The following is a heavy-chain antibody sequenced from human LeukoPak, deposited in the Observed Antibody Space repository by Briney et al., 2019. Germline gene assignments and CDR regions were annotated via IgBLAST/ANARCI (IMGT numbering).Heavy chain of an antibody. V-gene: IGHV1-8*01. CDR1: GYTFSTCD. J-gene: IGHJ4*02. Sequence: ASVKVSFKASGYTFSTCDINWVRQATGQGLEWIGWMNPNSGNTGFAHKFQGRVTMTRDTSINIAYMELSSLRSEDTAVYYCARVLGSIPHWVQGTLVTVSS. CDR3: ARVLGSIPH. CDR2: MNPNSGNT. D-gene: IGHD1-1*01.